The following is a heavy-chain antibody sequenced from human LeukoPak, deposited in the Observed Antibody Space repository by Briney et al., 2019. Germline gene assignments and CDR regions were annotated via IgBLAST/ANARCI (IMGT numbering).Heavy chain of an antibody. CDR3: AKPLMYYYDSSAYYFPFDT. CDR2: IWYDGRNK. J-gene: IGHJ4*02. D-gene: IGHD3-22*01. Sequence: GGSLRLSCAASGFIFSSYGMHWVRQAPGKGLEWVAAIWYDGRNKYYADSVKGRFTISRDNSKNTLYLQMNSLRAEDTAVYYCAKPLMYYYDSSAYYFPFDTWGQGTLVTVSS. CDR1: GFIFSSYG. V-gene: IGHV3-33*06.